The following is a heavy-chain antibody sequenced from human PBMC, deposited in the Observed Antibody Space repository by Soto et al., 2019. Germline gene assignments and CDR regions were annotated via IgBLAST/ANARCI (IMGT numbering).Heavy chain of an antibody. J-gene: IGHJ4*02. CDR2: ITSSGTTV. CDR3: ESSSRNWAYYFDF. CDR1: GFTFSSYS. D-gene: IGHD1-1*01. Sequence: EVHLVESGGGLVQPGGSLRLSCAASGFTFSSYSLNWVRQAPGKGLDWVSYITSSGTTVYYEASVSVRLTISRDNAKNLLYLHMNSMRDEEKAVYYCESSSRNWAYYFDFWGQGALVTVSS. V-gene: IGHV3-48*02.